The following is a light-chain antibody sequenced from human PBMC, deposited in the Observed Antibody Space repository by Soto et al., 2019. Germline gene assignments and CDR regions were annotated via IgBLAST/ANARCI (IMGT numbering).Light chain of an antibody. CDR1: SSDVGGYNY. J-gene: IGLJ1*01. Sequence: QSVRKQPASVSGSHGQSSTISCTGTSSDVGGYNYVSWYQQHPGKAPKLMIYDVSNRPSGVSNRFSGSKSGNTASLTISGLQAEDEADYYCSSYTNSSTRYVFGTGTKVTVL. V-gene: IGLV2-14*01. CDR3: SSYTNSSTRYV. CDR2: DVS.